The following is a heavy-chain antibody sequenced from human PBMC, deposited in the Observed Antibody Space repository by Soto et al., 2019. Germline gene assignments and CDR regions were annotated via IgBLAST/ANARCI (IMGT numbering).Heavy chain of an antibody. CDR3: AKNGQPPYYYYGMDV. CDR1: GYTFTRYG. CDR2: ISGYNGDT. Sequence: QGQLVQSGGEVKKPGASVKVSCKASGYTFTRYGISWVRQAPGQGLEWMGWISGYNGDTKYAQKFQGRVTMTADTSTTTAYMELRSLTSDDRAVYYCAKNGQPPYYYYGMDVWGQGTTVTVSS. J-gene: IGHJ6*02. V-gene: IGHV1-18*01. D-gene: IGHD2-8*01.